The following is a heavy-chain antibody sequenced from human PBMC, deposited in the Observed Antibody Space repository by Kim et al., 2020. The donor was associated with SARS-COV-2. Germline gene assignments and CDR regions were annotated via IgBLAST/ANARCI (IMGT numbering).Heavy chain of an antibody. J-gene: IGHJ5*02. CDR3: TGGGTWFDP. D-gene: IGHD3-16*01. V-gene: IGHV3-15*01. Sequence: GTADYAAPVKGRLTISRDDSKNTLYLQMNSLKTEDTAVYYCTGGGTWFDPWGQGTLVTVSS. CDR2: GTA.